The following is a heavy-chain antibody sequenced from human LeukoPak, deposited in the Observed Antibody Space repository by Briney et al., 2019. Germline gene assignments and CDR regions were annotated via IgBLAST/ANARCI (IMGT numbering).Heavy chain of an antibody. CDR1: GFTFSDYY. CDR3: AKSLNQGGLGYCSSTSCLRYMDV. J-gene: IGHJ6*03. D-gene: IGHD2-2*01. CDR2: ISSSGSTI. Sequence: KPGGSLRLSCAASGFTFSDYYMSWIRQAPGKGLEWVSYISSSGSTIYYADSVKGRFTISRDNSKNTLYLQMNSLRAEDTAVYYCAKSLNQGGLGYCSSTSCLRYMDVWGKGTTVTVSS. V-gene: IGHV3-11*01.